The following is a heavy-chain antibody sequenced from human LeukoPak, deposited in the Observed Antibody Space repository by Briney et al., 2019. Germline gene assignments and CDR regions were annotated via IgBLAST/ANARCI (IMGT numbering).Heavy chain of an antibody. D-gene: IGHD2-15*01. V-gene: IGHV4-59*01. CDR3: ARGTGGSWWYDY. J-gene: IGHJ4*02. CDR2: IYYSGST. Sequence: SETLSLTCTVSGGSISSYYWSWIRQPPGKGLEWIGYIYYSGSTNYNPSLKSRVTISVDTSKNQFSLKLSSVTAVDTAVYYCARGTGGSWWYDYWGQGTLVTVSS. CDR1: GGSISSYY.